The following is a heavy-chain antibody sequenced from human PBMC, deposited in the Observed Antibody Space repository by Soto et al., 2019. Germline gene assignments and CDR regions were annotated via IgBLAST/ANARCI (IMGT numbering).Heavy chain of an antibody. CDR3: AREPLASIAASGKDRYYYCMDV. CDR1: GSTFSSYA. V-gene: IGHV1-69*06. D-gene: IGHD6-13*01. CDR2: IIPIFGTA. Sequence: SVKVSCKASGSTFSSYAISWVRQAPGRGLEWMVGIIPIFGTANYAQKFQGRVTITADKSTSTADMELSSLRSEDTAVYYCAREPLASIAASGKDRYYYCMDVWGQ. J-gene: IGHJ6*02.